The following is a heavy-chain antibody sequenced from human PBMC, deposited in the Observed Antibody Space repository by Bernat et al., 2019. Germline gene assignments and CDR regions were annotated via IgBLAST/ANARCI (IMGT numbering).Heavy chain of an antibody. J-gene: IGHJ4*02. CDR1: GFTFSNYG. CDR3: ARLGSSWSIDY. V-gene: IGHV3-33*01. Sequence: QVQLVESGGGVVQPGRSLRLSCAASGFTFSNYGMHWVRQAPGKGLEWVAVIWYDGSNKYYADSVKGRFTISRDNSKNTLYLQMNSLGDEDTAVYYGARLGSSWSIDYWGQGTVVTVSS. CDR2: IWYDGSNK. D-gene: IGHD6-13*01.